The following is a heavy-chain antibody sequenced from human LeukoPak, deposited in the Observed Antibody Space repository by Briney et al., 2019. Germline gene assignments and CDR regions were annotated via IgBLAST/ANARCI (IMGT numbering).Heavy chain of an antibody. CDR3: AGGLNYYDRSRRGACDI. D-gene: IGHD3-22*01. CDR1: GGTFSSYA. CDR2: IIPIFGTA. Sequence: SVKVSCKASGGTFSSYAISWVRQAPGQGLEWMGGIIPIFGTANYAQKFQGRVTITADESTSTAYMELSSLRSEDTAVYYCAGGLNYYDRSRRGACDIWGQGTMVTVSS. V-gene: IGHV1-69*13. J-gene: IGHJ3*02.